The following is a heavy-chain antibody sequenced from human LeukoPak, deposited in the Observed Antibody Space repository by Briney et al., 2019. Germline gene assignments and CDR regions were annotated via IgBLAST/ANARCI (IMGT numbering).Heavy chain of an antibody. D-gene: IGHD4-17*01. V-gene: IGHV4-34*01. CDR1: GGSFSGYY. Sequence: SETLSLTCAVYGGSFSGYYWSWIRQPPGKGLEWIGEINHSGSTNHNPSLKSRVTIPVDTSKNQFSLKLSSVTAADTAVYYCARRGSGDYVRYFDLWGRGTLVTVSS. CDR3: ARRGSGDYVRYFDL. CDR2: INHSGST. J-gene: IGHJ2*01.